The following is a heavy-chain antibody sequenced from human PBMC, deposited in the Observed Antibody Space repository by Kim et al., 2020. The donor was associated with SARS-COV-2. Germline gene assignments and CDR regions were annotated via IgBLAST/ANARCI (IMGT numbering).Heavy chain of an antibody. V-gene: IGHV3-74*01. CDR2: INSDGSST. Sequence: GGSLRLSCAASGFTFSSYWMHWVRQAPGKGLVWVSRINSDGSSTSYADAVKGRFTISSDNANNTQYLQKNSLRAEDTAVYYCARGGGGYSSSWYVVLGSMDVWGQGTTVTVSS. CDR3: ARGGGGYSSSWYVVLGSMDV. D-gene: IGHD6-13*01. CDR1: GFTFSSYW. J-gene: IGHJ6*02.